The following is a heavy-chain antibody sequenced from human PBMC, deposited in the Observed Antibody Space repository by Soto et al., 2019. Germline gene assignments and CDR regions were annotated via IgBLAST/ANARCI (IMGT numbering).Heavy chain of an antibody. V-gene: IGHV3-48*02. D-gene: IGHD2-15*01. CDR2: ISSNSGTI. Sequence: EVQLVESGGGLVQPGGSLRLSCAASGFTFSYYDMNWVRQAPGKGLEWLSYISSNSGTIYYADSVKGRFTISRDNAKNSLYLQMHSLRDEDTAVYFCARDQTDSGGYSDSWGQGTLVTVSS. CDR1: GFTFSYYD. CDR3: ARDQTDSGGYSDS. J-gene: IGHJ4*02.